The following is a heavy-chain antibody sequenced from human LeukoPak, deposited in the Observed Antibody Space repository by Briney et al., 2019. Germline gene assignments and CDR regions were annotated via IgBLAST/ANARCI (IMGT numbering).Heavy chain of an antibody. Sequence: GGSQRLSCAASGFTFSNYWMHWVRQAPGKGLVWVSRINSDGINTSYADSVKGRFTISRDNSENSLYLQMNSLRLEDTALYYCAKGGGSGTNELIDYWGQGTLVTVSS. CDR3: AKGGGSGTNELIDY. CDR2: INSDGINT. CDR1: GFTFSNYW. J-gene: IGHJ4*02. D-gene: IGHD3-10*01. V-gene: IGHV3-74*01.